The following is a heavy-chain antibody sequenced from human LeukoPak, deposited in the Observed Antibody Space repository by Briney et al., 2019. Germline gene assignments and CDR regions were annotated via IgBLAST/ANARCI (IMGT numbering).Heavy chain of an antibody. J-gene: IGHJ4*02. Sequence: PGGSLRLSCAASGFTFSDYAMSWIHQAPGQGLEWVSYISRSGDTIDYADSVKGRFSISRDNAKNSLYLQMNSLRAEDTAVYYCAGYHWNSGVVYWGQGTLVTVSS. V-gene: IGHV3-11*01. CDR3: AGYHWNSGVVY. D-gene: IGHD1-7*01. CDR2: ISRSGDTI. CDR1: GFTFSDYA.